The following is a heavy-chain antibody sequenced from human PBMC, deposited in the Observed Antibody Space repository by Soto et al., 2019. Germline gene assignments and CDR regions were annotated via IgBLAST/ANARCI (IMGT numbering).Heavy chain of an antibody. J-gene: IGHJ6*02. CDR2: INHSGST. CDR3: ASSGSYWYYYYGMDV. Sequence: SETLSLTCAVYGGSFSGYYWSWIRQPPGKGLEWIGEINHSGSTNYNPSLKSRVTISVDTSKNQFSLKLSSVTAADTAVYYCASSGSYWYYYYGMDVWGQGTTVTVPS. V-gene: IGHV4-34*01. CDR1: GGSFSGYY. D-gene: IGHD1-26*01.